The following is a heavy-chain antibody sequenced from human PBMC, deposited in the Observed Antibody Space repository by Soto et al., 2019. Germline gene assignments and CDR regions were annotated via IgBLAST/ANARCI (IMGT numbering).Heavy chain of an antibody. Sequence: HRYGVAEGSSINLSGRGFVRQPPGKGLEWIGEIYHSGSTNYNPSLKSRVTISVDKSKNQFSLKLSSVTAADTAVYYCARVPFDYVRGYYYYGMDVWGQGTTVTVSS. CDR2: IYHSGST. V-gene: IGHV4-4*02. CDR3: ARVPFDYVRGYYYYGMDV. J-gene: IGHJ6*02. D-gene: IGHD4-17*01. CDR1: EGSSINLSG.